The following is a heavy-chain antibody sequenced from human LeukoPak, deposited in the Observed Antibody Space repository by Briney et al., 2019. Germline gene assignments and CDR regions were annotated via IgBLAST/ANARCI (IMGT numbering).Heavy chain of an antibody. V-gene: IGHV4-59*01. CDR3: ARSSRRGSYPFDY. J-gene: IGHJ4*02. D-gene: IGHD1-26*01. CDR1: GGSISSYY. Sequence: TSETLSLTCTVSGGSISSYYWSWIRQPPGKGLEWIGYIYYSGSTNYNPSLKSRVTTSVDTTKHQFSLKLSSVTAADTAVYYCARSSRRGSYPFDYWGQGTLVTVSS. CDR2: IYYSGST.